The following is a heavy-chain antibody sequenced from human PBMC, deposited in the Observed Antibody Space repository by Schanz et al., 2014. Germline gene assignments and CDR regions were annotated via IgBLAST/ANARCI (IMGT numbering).Heavy chain of an antibody. Sequence: EVQLVESGGGLVKPGGSLRLSCAASGFTFSSYSMNWVRQAPGKGLEWVSVIYSGIGAYYADSVKGRFTISRDNSKNTLYLQMNSLRADDTAVYFCARAHGNNWYGKGLDYWGQGTQVTVSS. V-gene: IGHV3-66*01. J-gene: IGHJ4*02. D-gene: IGHD1-1*01. CDR1: GFTFSSYS. CDR2: IYSGIGA. CDR3: ARAHGNNWYGKGLDY.